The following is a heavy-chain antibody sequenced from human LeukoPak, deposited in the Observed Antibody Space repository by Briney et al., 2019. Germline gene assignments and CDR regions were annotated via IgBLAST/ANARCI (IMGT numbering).Heavy chain of an antibody. D-gene: IGHD2-2*01. J-gene: IGHJ5*02. CDR2: IYYSGST. Sequence: PSETLSLTCTVSGGSISSSSYYWGWIRQPPGKGLEWIGSIYYSGSTYYNPSLKSRVTISVDTSKNQFSLKLSSVTAVDTAVYYCASHHVVVPANWFDPWGQGTLVTVSS. CDR1: GGSISSSSYY. V-gene: IGHV4-39*01. CDR3: ASHHVVVPANWFDP.